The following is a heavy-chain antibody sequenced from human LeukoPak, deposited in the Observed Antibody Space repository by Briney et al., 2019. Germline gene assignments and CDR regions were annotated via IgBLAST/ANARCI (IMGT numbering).Heavy chain of an antibody. Sequence: SETLSLTCTVSGGSISSYYWSWIRQPPGKGLEWIGYIYYSGSTNYNPSLKSRVTISVDTSKNQFSLKLSSVTAADTAVYYCARHSRSRWELPGGWFDPWGQGTLVTVSS. CDR2: IYYSGST. CDR3: ARHSRSRWELPGGWFDP. CDR1: GGSISSYY. D-gene: IGHD1-26*01. J-gene: IGHJ5*02. V-gene: IGHV4-59*08.